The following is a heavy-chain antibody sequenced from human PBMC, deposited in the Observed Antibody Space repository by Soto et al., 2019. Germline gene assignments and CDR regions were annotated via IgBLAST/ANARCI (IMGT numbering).Heavy chain of an antibody. J-gene: IGHJ4*02. Sequence: GGSLRLSCAASGFTFSTYAMSWVRQAPGKGLEWVSSIGGSGGSTYYADSVKGRSTVSRDNSKNTLFLQMNSLRAEDTAVYYCAKRLITETTKTFDYWGQGTLVTVSS. V-gene: IGHV3-23*01. CDR2: IGGSGGST. CDR3: AKRLITETTKTFDY. CDR1: GFTFSTYA. D-gene: IGHD1-7*01.